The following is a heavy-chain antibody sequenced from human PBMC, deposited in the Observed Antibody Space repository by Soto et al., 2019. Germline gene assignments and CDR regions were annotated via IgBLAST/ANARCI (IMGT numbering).Heavy chain of an antibody. J-gene: IGHJ5*02. D-gene: IGHD2-2*01. CDR2: IYYSGST. Sequence: TLSLTCTFSGGSVSSCSYYWSWIRQPPGKGLEWIGYIYYSGSTNYNPSLKSRVTISVDTSKNQFSPKLSSVTAADTAVYYCARLVPAAAYGFDPWGQGTLVTVSS. CDR3: ARLVPAAAYGFDP. V-gene: IGHV4-61*01. CDR1: GGSVSSCSYY.